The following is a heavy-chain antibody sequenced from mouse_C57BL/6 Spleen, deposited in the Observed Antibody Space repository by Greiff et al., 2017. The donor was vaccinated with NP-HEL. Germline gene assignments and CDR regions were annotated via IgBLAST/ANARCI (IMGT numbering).Heavy chain of an antibody. CDR3: ARAGDYDRVWFAY. J-gene: IGHJ3*01. V-gene: IGHV1-80*01. Sequence: VQLQQSGAELVKPGASVKISCKASGYAFSSYWMNWVKQRPGKGLEWIGQIYPGDGDTNYNGKFKGKATLTADKSSSTAYMQLSSLTSEDSAVYFSARAGDYDRVWFAYWGQGTLVTVSA. CDR2: IYPGDGDT. CDR1: GYAFSSYW. D-gene: IGHD2-4*01.